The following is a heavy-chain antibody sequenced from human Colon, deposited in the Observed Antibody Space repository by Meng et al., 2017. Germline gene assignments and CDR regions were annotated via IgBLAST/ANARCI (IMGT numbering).Heavy chain of an antibody. Sequence: GESLKISCTASGFTFGDYAMSWFRQAPGKGLEWVGFIRSKGYGGTAEYAASVKGRFTISRDDSKSIAYLQMNSLKTEDTALYYCSRVKDYHDTSGYYFPFDYWGHG. D-gene: IGHD3-22*01. CDR3: SRVKDYHDTSGYYFPFDY. V-gene: IGHV3-49*03. J-gene: IGHJ4*01. CDR1: GFTFGDYA. CDR2: IRSKGYGGTA.